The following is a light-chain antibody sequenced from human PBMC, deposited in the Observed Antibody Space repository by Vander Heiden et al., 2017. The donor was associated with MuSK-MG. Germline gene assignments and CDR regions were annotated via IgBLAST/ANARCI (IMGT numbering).Light chain of an antibody. CDR1: SSGVGSYSL. V-gene: IGLV2-23*02. CDR2: EVS. Sequence: SALTQPASVSGSPGQSITLSCTGTSSGVGSYSLFSWYQQHPGKAPKLMIYEVSKRPSGVSSRFSGATSGNTASLTISWLQADDETDYYCCSYAGSNTPDVFGGGTTVTVL. CDR3: CSYAGSNTPDV. J-gene: IGLJ1*01.